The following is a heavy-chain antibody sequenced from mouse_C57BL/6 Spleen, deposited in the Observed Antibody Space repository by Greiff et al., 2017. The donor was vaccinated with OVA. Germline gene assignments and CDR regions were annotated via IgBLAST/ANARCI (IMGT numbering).Heavy chain of an antibody. J-gene: IGHJ4*01. CDR1: GYAFSSSW. CDR3: ARSPCYGSNAMDY. Sequence: VQLQQSGPELVKPGASVKISCKASGYAFSSSWMNWVKQRPGKGLEWIGRIYPGDGDTNYNGKFKGKATLTADKSSSTAYMQLSSLTSEDSAVYFCARSPCYGSNAMDYWGQGTSVTVSS. V-gene: IGHV1-82*01. D-gene: IGHD1-1*01. CDR2: IYPGDGDT.